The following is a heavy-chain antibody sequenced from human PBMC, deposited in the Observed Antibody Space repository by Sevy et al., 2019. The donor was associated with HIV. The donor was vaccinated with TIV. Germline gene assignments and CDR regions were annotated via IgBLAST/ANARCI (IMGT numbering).Heavy chain of an antibody. CDR1: GDSVSTYSDA. CDR2: TYYKSKWYN. Sequence: SQTLSLTCAISGDSVSTYSDAWNWIRQSPSRGLEWLGRTYYKSKWYNDYALSVKSRISINPDTPKNQISLQLNSVTPEDMAVYYCARESRWFFFHFDYWGQGTLVTVSS. V-gene: IGHV6-1*01. J-gene: IGHJ4*02. D-gene: IGHD3-10*01. CDR3: ARESRWFFFHFDY.